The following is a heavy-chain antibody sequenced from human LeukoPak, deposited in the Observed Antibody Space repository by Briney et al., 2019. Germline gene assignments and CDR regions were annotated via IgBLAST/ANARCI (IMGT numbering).Heavy chain of an antibody. J-gene: IGHJ6*03. Sequence: GASVKVSCKASGYTFSNYYMHWVRQAPGQGLEWRGIINPSGGSTSYAQRCQSRVTMTRDMSTSTVYMELSSLRSDDTAVYYCARSFGASQQYSSSWYYYYMDVWGKGTTVTVSS. D-gene: IGHD6-13*01. CDR2: INPSGGST. CDR1: GYTFSNYY. V-gene: IGHV1-46*01. CDR3: ARSFGASQQYSSSWYYYYMDV.